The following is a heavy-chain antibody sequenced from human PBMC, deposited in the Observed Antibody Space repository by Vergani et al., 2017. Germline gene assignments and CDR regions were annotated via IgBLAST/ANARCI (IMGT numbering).Heavy chain of an antibody. CDR1: GGTFSSYA. CDR3: ARLILGDGDYRGYNDY. J-gene: IGHJ4*02. CDR2: IIPIFGTA. D-gene: IGHD4-17*01. V-gene: IGHV1-69*01. Sequence: QVQLVQSGAEVKKPGSSVKVSCKASGGTFSSYAISWVRQAPGQGLEWMGGIIPIFGTANYAQKFQGRVTISADESTSTAYMELSSLRAEDTAVYYCARLILGDGDYRGYNDYWGQGTLVTVSS.